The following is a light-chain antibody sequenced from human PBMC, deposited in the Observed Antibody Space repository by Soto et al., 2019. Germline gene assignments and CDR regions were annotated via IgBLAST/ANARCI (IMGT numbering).Light chain of an antibody. CDR1: RSDVGDYNL. CDR3: TSYSITSALEV. CDR2: DVS. J-gene: IGLJ3*02. V-gene: IGLV2-14*03. Sequence: QSVLTQPASVSGPTGQSITISCTGTRSDVGDYNLVSWYQQHPGKAPKLIIFDVSDRPSGVSDRFSGSKSGNTASLTISGLQAEDEADYYCTSYSITSALEVFGGGTKVTVL.